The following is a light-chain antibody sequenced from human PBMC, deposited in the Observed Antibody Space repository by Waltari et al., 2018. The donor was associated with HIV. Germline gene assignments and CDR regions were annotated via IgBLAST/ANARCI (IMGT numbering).Light chain of an antibody. CDR2: DVS. CDR3: SSYTSSSTRV. J-gene: IGLJ3*02. CDR1: SSDVGGYHY. Sequence: QSALTQPASVSGSPGQSITISCTGTSSDVGGYHYVSWYQRHPGKAPKLIIYDVSNRPSVVSNRFSGSKSGNRASLTISGLQAEDEADYYCSSYTSSSTRVFGGGTTVTVL. V-gene: IGLV2-14*03.